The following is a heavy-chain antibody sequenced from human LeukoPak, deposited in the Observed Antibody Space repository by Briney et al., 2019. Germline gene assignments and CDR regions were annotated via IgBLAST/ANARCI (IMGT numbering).Heavy chain of an antibody. D-gene: IGHD2-2*01. J-gene: IGHJ4*02. CDR1: GFTFSSYS. CDR3: ARGLSSTSCLDY. Sequence: GGSLRLSCAASGFTFSSYSMNWVRQAPGTGLEWVSSISISASHIYYADSVKGRFTISRDNAKNSLYLQMNSLRAEDTAVYYCARGLSSTSCLDYWGQGTLVTVSS. V-gene: IGHV3-21*01. CDR2: ISISASHI.